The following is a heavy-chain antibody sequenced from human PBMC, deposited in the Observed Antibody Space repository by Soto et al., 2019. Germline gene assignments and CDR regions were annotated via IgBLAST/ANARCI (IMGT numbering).Heavy chain of an antibody. Sequence: QVQLVESGRGVVQPGRSLRLSCAASGFTFSSYGMHWVRQAPGKGLEWVAVIWYDGSNKYYADSVKGRFTISRDNSKNTLYLQMNSLKAEDTAVYYCARGVVVVAATPVDYWGQGTLVTVSS. CDR3: ARGVVVVAATPVDY. J-gene: IGHJ4*02. CDR1: GFTFSSYG. V-gene: IGHV3-33*01. D-gene: IGHD2-15*01. CDR2: IWYDGSNK.